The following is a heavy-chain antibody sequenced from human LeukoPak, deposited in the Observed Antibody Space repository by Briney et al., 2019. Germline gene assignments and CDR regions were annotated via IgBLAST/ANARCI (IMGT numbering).Heavy chain of an antibody. J-gene: IGHJ6*02. CDR2: IYYSGST. Sequence: PSETLSLTCTVSGGSTSSYYWSWIRQPPGKGLEWVGYIYYSGSTNYNPSLKSRVTISVDTSKNQFSLKLSSVTAADTAVYYCARDKVTPYYYYGMDVWGQGTTVTVSS. D-gene: IGHD4-23*01. CDR1: GGSTSSYY. CDR3: ARDKVTPYYYYGMDV. V-gene: IGHV4-59*01.